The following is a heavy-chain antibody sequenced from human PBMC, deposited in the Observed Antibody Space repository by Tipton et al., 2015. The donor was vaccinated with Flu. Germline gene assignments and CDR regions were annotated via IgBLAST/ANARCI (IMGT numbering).Heavy chain of an antibody. CDR1: GGSISSSRYY. D-gene: IGHD4-11*01. V-gene: IGHV4-39*07. J-gene: IGHJ5*02. CDR2: IYHSGTA. Sequence: TLSLTCIVSGGSISSSRYYWGWIRQPPGKGLEWIGSIYHSGTAYYNPSLKSRVTISVDTSKNQISLKLSSVTAADTAVYYCARYPESNYHWFGPWGQGALVTVSS. CDR3: ARYPESNYHWFGP.